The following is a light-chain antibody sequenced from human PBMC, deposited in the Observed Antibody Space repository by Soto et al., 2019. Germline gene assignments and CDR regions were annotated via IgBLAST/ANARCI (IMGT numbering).Light chain of an antibody. J-gene: IGKJ1*01. CDR2: KAS. Sequence: DIQITQSPSSLSASVGDRVTMTCRASQSISSWLAWYQQKPGKAPKLLIYKASSLESGVPSRFSGSGSGTEFTLTISSLQPDDFATYYCQQYNSLWTFGQGTKVDIK. CDR1: QSISSW. CDR3: QQYNSLWT. V-gene: IGKV1-5*03.